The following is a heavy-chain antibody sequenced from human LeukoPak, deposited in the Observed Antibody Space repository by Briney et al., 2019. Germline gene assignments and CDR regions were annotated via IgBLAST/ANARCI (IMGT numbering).Heavy chain of an antibody. CDR1: GFTGSSKY. CDR3: ARGGGELPAPLGY. D-gene: IGHD1-26*01. Sequence: GGSLRLSCAASGFTGSSKYMSWVRQAPGKGLDWVSVIYSGGSTYYADSVKGRFTISRDNSKNTLYLQMNSLRAEDTAVYYCARGGGELPAPLGYWGQGTLVTVSS. V-gene: IGHV3-53*01. CDR2: IYSGGST. J-gene: IGHJ4*02.